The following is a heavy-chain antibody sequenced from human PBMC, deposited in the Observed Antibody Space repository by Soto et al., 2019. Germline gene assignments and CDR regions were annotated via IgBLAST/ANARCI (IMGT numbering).Heavy chain of an antibody. D-gene: IGHD2-21*01. Sequence: SETLALTCSVSGGSISYNSYYWGWIRQPPGKGLEWVGGIFYTGTTYYSPSLKDRVTISVDTSKNSFSLNLTSVTATDTAVYFCARLVVVAPVANAWGQGTLVTVSS. CDR1: GGSISYNSYY. CDR2: IFYTGTT. J-gene: IGHJ5*02. V-gene: IGHV4-39*02. CDR3: ARLVVVAPVANA.